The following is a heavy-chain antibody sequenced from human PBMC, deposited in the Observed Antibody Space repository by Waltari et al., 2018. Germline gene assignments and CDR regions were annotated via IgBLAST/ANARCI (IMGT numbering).Heavy chain of an antibody. D-gene: IGHD3-22*01. V-gene: IGHV3-53*01. Sequence: EVQLVESGGGLIQPGGSLRLPCAASGFTVSRNYMRWVRQAPGKGLEWVSVIYSGGSTYYADSVKGRFTISRDNSKNTLYLQMNSLRAEDTAVYYCARDGGNYYDSSGYSHWGQGTLVTVSS. CDR1: GFTVSRNY. CDR3: ARDGGNYYDSSGYSH. J-gene: IGHJ4*02. CDR2: IYSGGST.